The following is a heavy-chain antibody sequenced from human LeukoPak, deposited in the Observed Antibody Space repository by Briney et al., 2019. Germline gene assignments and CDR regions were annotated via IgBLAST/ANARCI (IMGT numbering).Heavy chain of an antibody. D-gene: IGHD3-10*01. V-gene: IGHV1-2*02. J-gene: IGHJ4*02. CDR1: GYTFTGYY. CDR3: ARHGNYYGSGSYY. Sequence: ASVKVSCKASGYTFTGYYMHWVRQAPGQGLEWMGWINPNSGGTNYAQKFQGRVTMTRDTSISTAYMELSRLRSDDTAVYYCARHGNYYGSGSYYWGQGTLVTVSS. CDR2: INPNSGGT.